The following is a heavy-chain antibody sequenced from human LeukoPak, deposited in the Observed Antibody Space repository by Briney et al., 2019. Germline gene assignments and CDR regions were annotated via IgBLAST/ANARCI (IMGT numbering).Heavy chain of an antibody. CDR1: GGSFSGYY. D-gene: IGHD3-22*01. CDR2: INHSGST. J-gene: IGHJ2*01. V-gene: IGHV4-34*01. CDR3: ARGTPHYYDSSGYYYFWYFDL. Sequence: SETLSLTCAVYGGSFSGYYWSWIRQTPGKGLEWIGEINHSGSTNYNPSLKSRVTISVDTSKNQFSLKLSSVTAADTAVYYCARGTPHYYDSSGYYYFWYFDLWGRGTLVTVSS.